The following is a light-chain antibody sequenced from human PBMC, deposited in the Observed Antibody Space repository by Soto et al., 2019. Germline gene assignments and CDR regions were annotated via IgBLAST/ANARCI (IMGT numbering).Light chain of an antibody. CDR1: QSVSSY. CDR3: QQRSNWPLT. Sequence: EIVLTQSPATLSLSPGERATLSCRASQSVSSYLAWYQQKPGQAPRLLIYDASNRATGIPARFSGSGSGTDGTLTISSLEPEDCAVYYCQQRSNWPLTFGGGTKVEIK. CDR2: DAS. V-gene: IGKV3-11*01. J-gene: IGKJ4*02.